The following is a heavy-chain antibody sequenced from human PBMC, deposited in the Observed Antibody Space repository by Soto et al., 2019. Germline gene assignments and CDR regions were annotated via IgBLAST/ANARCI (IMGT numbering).Heavy chain of an antibody. D-gene: IGHD3-22*01. J-gene: IGHJ6*02. V-gene: IGHV3-30-3*01. CDR3: ARRAWDSFYAIDV. CDR2: ISYDGSDK. CDR1: GFKYTDFA. Sequence: VQLVESGGGEVQPGRSLRLSCGASGFKYTDFALHWVRQAPGKGLEWVAIISYDGSDKYYADSVKGRFIISRDNPKNTLYLEMNIPRPKDTAVYFSARRAWDSFYAIDVWGQGTTVTVFS.